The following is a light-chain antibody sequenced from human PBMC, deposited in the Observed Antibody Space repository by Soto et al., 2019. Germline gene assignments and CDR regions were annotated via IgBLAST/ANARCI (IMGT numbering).Light chain of an antibody. CDR2: SAS. CDR3: QKFNTVPLT. Sequence: DIQMTQSPSSLSASVGDRVTITCRASQDISVYLAWYQQKPGKVPKLLIYSASTLQSGVPSRFSGSGSGTDLTLTISSLQPEDVATYYCQKFNTVPLTFGQGTRLEIK. CDR1: QDISVY. J-gene: IGKJ5*01. V-gene: IGKV1-27*01.